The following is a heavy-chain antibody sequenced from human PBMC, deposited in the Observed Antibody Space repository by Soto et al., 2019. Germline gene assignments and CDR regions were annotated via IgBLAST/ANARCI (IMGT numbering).Heavy chain of an antibody. Sequence: SETLSLTCAVYGGSFSGYYWSWIRQPPGKGLEWIGEINHSGSTNYNPSLKSRVTISVGTSKNQFSLKLSSVTAADTAVYYCATYPNVLRYLDCLPKDGIDVRAQRTTGTGSS. D-gene: IGHD3-9*01. J-gene: IGHJ6*02. CDR1: GGSFSGYY. CDR3: ATYPNVLRYLDCLPKDGIDV. CDR2: INHSGST. V-gene: IGHV4-34*01.